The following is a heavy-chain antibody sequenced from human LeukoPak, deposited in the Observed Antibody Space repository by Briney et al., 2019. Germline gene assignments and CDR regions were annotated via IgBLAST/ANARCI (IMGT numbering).Heavy chain of an antibody. V-gene: IGHV4-34*01. CDR1: GGSFSGYY. Sequence: SETLSLTCAVYGGSFSGYYWSWIRQPPGKGLEWIGEINHSGSTNYNPSLKSRVTISVDTSKDQFSLKLSSVTAADTAVYYCARNDYVWGSYYRFGYWGQGTLVTVSS. CDR2: INHSGST. CDR3: ARNDYVWGSYYRFGY. D-gene: IGHD3-16*01. J-gene: IGHJ4*02.